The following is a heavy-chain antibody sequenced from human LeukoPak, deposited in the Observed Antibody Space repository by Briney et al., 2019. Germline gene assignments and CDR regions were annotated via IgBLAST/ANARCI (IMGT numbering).Heavy chain of an antibody. CDR3: ARFIVVAGINWYFDL. V-gene: IGHV4-4*07. D-gene: IGHD6-19*01. Sequence: PSETLSLTCTVSGGSISSYYRSWIRQPAGQGLEWIGRIYTSGSTNYNPSLKSRVTMSVDTSKNQFSLKLSSVTAADTAVYYCARFIVVAGINWYFDLWGRGTLVTVSS. CDR1: GGSISSYY. CDR2: IYTSGST. J-gene: IGHJ2*01.